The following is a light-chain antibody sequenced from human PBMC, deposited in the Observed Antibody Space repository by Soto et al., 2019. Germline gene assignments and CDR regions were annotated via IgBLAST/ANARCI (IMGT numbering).Light chain of an antibody. V-gene: IGKV1-39*01. CDR1: QSIDTN. CDR3: QQSFSIPYT. J-gene: IGKJ2*01. Sequence: DIQMTQSPSSLSASVGDRVTITCRASQSIDTNLNWYQQKPGEAPKLLIYIASNLQSGVPSRFSGSESGTDFNLTISSLQPDDFATYYCQQSFSIPYTFGQGTKLEI. CDR2: IAS.